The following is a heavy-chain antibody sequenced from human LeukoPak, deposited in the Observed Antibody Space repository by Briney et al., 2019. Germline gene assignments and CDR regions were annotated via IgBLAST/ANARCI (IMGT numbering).Heavy chain of an antibody. CDR2: ISGSGGST. J-gene: IGHJ4*02. Sequence: AGGSLRLSCAASGFTFSSYAMSWVRQAPGKGLEWVSAISGSGGSTYYADSVKGRFTISRENSKNTLYLQMNSLRAEDTAVYYCAKDDRSLTNVVAANWGQGTLVTVSS. V-gene: IGHV3-23*01. CDR1: GFTFSSYA. CDR3: AKDDRSLTNVVAAN. D-gene: IGHD2-15*01.